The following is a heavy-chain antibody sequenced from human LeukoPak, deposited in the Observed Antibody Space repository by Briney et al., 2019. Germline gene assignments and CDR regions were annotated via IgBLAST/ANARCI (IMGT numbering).Heavy chain of an antibody. CDR2: IKQDGSEK. D-gene: IGHD6-19*01. CDR3: ARVGVAVATDAFDI. Sequence: GGSLRLSCAASGFTFSSYWMSWVRQAPGNGLEWVANIKQDGSEKYYVDSVKGRFTISRDNAKNSLYLQMNSLRDEDMAVYYCARVGVAVATDAFDIWGQGTMVTVSS. V-gene: IGHV3-7*03. J-gene: IGHJ3*02. CDR1: GFTFSSYW.